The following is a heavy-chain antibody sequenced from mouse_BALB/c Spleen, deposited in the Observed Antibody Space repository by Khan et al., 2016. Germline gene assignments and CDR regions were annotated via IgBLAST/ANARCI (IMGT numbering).Heavy chain of an antibody. V-gene: IGHV14-3*02. CDR2: IEPANGNT. J-gene: IGHJ3*01. D-gene: IGHD2-2*01. Sequence: VQLQQSGAELVKPGASVKLSCTASGFNIKDTYMHWVKQRPEQGLEWIGRIEPANGNTKYDPKFQGKATITADTSSNTAYLQLSSLTSEDTAVLFGARSPYGYDVGFASWGQGTLVTVSA. CDR3: ARSPYGYDVGFAS. CDR1: GFNIKDTY.